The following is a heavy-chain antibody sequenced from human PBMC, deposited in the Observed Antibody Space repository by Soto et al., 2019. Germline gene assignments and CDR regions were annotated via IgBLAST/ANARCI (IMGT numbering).Heavy chain of an antibody. J-gene: IGHJ6*02. V-gene: IGHV3-23*01. CDR1: GFTFSSYA. D-gene: IGHD1-7*01. Sequence: GGSLRLSCAASGFTFSSYAMSWVRQAPGKGLEWVSAISGSGTYTYYADSVKGRFTISRDNSKNTVYLQMNSLRGEDTAVYFCAKTLELRRYYYGMDVWGQGTTVTVS. CDR3: AKTLELRRYYYGMDV. CDR2: ISGSGTYT.